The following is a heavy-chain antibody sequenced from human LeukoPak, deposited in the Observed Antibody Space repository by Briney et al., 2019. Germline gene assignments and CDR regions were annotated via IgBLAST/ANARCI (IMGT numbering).Heavy chain of an antibody. CDR1: GFTFSSYS. J-gene: IGHJ4*02. CDR3: ARGALDFDY. CDR2: ISSSSSTI. Sequence: GGSLRLSCAASGFTFSSYSMNWVRQAPGKGLEWVSYISSSSSTIYYADSVKGRFTISGDNAKNSLYLRMNSLKDEDTAVYYCARGALDFDYWGQGTLVTVSS. V-gene: IGHV3-48*02.